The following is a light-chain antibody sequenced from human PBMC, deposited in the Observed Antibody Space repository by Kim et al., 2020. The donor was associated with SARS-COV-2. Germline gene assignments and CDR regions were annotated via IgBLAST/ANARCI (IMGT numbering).Light chain of an antibody. J-gene: IGKJ1*01. Sequence: TTIGHRVTITCRASQRISTDLVWYQHKPGKAPQLLIYAASRLQNGVPSRFSGGGSGTDFTLTISSLQPEDIATYYCQQSYMTPRTFGQGTKVEIK. CDR1: QRISTD. CDR2: AAS. CDR3: QQSYMTPRT. V-gene: IGKV1-39*01.